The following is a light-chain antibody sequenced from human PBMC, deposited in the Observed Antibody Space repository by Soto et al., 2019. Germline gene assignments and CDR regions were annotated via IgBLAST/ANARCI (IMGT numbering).Light chain of an antibody. V-gene: IGLV2-14*01. J-gene: IGLJ1*01. Sequence: QSALTQPASVSGSPGPSITISCTGTSSDVGAYNHVSWYQHHPGKAPKLMIFEVSSRPSGVSYRFSGSKSGNTASLTISGLQAEDEADYYCCSYTSTSTRVFGTGTKLTVL. CDR3: CSYTSTSTRV. CDR2: EVS. CDR1: SSDVGAYNH.